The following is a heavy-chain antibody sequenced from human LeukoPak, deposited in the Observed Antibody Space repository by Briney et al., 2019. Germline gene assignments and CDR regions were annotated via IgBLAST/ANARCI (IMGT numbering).Heavy chain of an antibody. CDR1: GFTFSSYA. CDR3: AKDGQLANY. J-gene: IGHJ4*02. V-gene: IGHV3-23*01. CDR2: ISGSGGST. D-gene: IGHD6-13*01. Sequence: AGGSLRLSCAASGFTFSSYAMSWVVQAPGKGLEWVSVISGSGGSTYYADSVKGRFTISRDNSKNTLYLQINSLRAEDTAVYYCAKDGQLANYWGQGTLVTVSS.